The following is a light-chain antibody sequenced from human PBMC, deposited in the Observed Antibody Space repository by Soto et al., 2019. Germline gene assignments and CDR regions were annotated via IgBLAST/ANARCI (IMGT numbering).Light chain of an antibody. CDR2: GNS. CDR3: QSYDRSLRVSV. CDR1: SSNIGAGYD. V-gene: IGLV1-40*01. Sequence: QSVLTQPPSVSGAPGQRVTISCTGSSSNIGAGYDVHWYQQLPGTAPKLLIYGNSNRPSGVPDRFSGSKSGTSASLAITGLQAEDEADYYGQSYDRSLRVSVFGGGTKLTVL. J-gene: IGLJ2*01.